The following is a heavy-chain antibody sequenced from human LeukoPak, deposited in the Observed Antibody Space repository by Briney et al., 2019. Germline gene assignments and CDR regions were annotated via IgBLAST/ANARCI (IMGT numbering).Heavy chain of an antibody. CDR2: IIPIFGTV. V-gene: IGHV1-69*13. D-gene: IGHD1-26*01. Sequence: GASVKVSCKASGGTFSSYAISWVRQAPGQGLEWMGGIIPIFGTVNYAQKFQGRVTITADESTSTAYMELSSLRSEDTAVYYCARDATTQGGGRFDYWGQGTLVTVSS. J-gene: IGHJ4*02. CDR3: ARDATTQGGGRFDY. CDR1: GGTFSSYA.